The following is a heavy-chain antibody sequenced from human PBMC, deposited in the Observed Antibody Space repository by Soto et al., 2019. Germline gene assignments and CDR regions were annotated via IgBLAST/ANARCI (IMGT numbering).Heavy chain of an antibody. D-gene: IGHD4-17*01. CDR2: IYYSGSI. Sequence: PETLSLTCTVSGGSVSSGSYYWSWIRQPPGKGLEWIGYIYYSGSINYNPSLKSRVTISVDTSKNQFSLKLSSVTAADTAVYYCARVPVYGDLRPFDYWGQGTLVTVSS. CDR3: ARVPVYGDLRPFDY. V-gene: IGHV4-61*01. CDR1: GGSVSSGSYY. J-gene: IGHJ4*02.